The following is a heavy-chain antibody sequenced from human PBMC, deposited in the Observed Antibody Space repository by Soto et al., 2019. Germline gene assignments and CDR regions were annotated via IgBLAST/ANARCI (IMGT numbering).Heavy chain of an antibody. V-gene: IGHV1-46*03. CDR3: ARDTMIMVTPGIGS. CDR1: GYTFTSYH. Sequence: QVQLVQSGAEVKKPGASVKVSCKASGYTFTSYHLHWVRQAPGQGLEWMGMINPSGGRTTYAQKFQGRDTMTRDRSTSTVYVELSSLRSDDTAVYYCARDTMIMVTPGIGSWGQGTQVTVSS. J-gene: IGHJ4*02. D-gene: IGHD3-16*01. CDR2: INPSGGRT.